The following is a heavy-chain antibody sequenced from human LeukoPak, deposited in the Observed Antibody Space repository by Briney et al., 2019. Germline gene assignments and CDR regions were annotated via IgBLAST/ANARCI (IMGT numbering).Heavy chain of an antibody. J-gene: IGHJ4*02. D-gene: IGHD3-3*01. Sequence: SETLSLTXSVSSGFISNYYWSWIRQPAGKGLEWIGRISTSGNTNYSPSLKSRVTMSVDTSKNLFFLNLRSVTAADTAVYYCARDSRYYDFWSGYLDYWGQGALVTVSS. CDR1: SGFISNYY. CDR3: ARDSRYYDFWSGYLDY. V-gene: IGHV4-4*07. CDR2: ISTSGNT.